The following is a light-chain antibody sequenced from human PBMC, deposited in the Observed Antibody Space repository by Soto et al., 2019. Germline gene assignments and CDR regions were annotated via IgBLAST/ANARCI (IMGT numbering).Light chain of an antibody. V-gene: IGLV3-1*01. CDR1: KLGDKY. Sequence: SYELTQPPSVSVSPGQTASITCSGDKLGDKYVCWYQQKPGQSPVLVIYQDSKRPSGIPERFSGSNSGNTATLTISGTQAMDEADYYCQAWDSSTACVFSGGTKLTVL. CDR3: QAWDSSTACV. CDR2: QDS. J-gene: IGLJ2*01.